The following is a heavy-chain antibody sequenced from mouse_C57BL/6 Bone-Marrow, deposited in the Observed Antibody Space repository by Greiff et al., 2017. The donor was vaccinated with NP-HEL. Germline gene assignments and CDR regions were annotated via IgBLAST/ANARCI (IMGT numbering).Heavy chain of an antibody. CDR1: GYTFTSYG. Sequence: QVHVKQSGAELARPGASVKLSCKASGYTFTSYGISWVKQRTGQGLEWIGEIYPRSGNTYYNEKFKGKATLTADKSSSTAYMELRSLTSEDSAVYFCARSYYSNFAWFAYWGQGTLVTVSA. CDR2: IYPRSGNT. D-gene: IGHD2-5*01. V-gene: IGHV1-81*01. J-gene: IGHJ3*01. CDR3: ARSYYSNFAWFAY.